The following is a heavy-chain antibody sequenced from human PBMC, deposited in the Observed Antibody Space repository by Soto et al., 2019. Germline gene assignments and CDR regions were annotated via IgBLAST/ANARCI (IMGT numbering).Heavy chain of an antibody. CDR3: ARGRDYYGMDV. CDR1: GVSFSGYY. V-gene: IGHV4-34*01. J-gene: IGHJ6*02. CDR2: INHSGST. Sequence: QVQLQQWGAGLWKPSETMSLTCAVYGVSFSGYYWSWIRQPPGKGREWIGEINHSGSTNYKPSLKGGATISVDTCKSQFSLKLRSVTAADTAVYDCARGRDYYGMDVCGQGTTVTASS.